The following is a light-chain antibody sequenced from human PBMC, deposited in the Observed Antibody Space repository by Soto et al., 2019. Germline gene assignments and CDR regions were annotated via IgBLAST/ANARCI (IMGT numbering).Light chain of an antibody. CDR2: GAS. CDR1: QSVSSSY. CDR3: QQYGRSWWT. J-gene: IGKJ1*01. V-gene: IGKV3-20*01. Sequence: EIVLTQSPGTLSLSPGERATLSCRTSQSVSSSYLAWYQQKPGQAPRLLIYGASSSATGITDRFSGSGSGTDFTLTISRREPEDVAVYYCQQYGRSWWTFGQGTKVEIK.